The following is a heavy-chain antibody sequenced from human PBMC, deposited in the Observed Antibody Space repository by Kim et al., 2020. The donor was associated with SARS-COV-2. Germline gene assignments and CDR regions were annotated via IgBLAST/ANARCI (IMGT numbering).Heavy chain of an antibody. CDR3: ARSGFNWGLDY. D-gene: IGHD7-27*01. CDR2: T. Sequence: TKYRRKFQGRFTRTRDTSISTPYMELSRLGSDDTAVYYCARSGFNWGLDYWGQGTLVTVSS. V-gene: IGHV1-2*02. J-gene: IGHJ4*02.